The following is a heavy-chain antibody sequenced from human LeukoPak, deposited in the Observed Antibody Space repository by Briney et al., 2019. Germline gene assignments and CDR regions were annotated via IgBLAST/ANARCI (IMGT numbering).Heavy chain of an antibody. CDR2: ISWDGGST. CDR3: AKGPVRGSYRYGYFDY. Sequence: GGSLRLPCAASGFTFDDYAMHWVRQAPGKGLEWVSLISWDGGSTYYADSVKGRFTISRDNSKNSLYLQMNSLRAEDTALYYCAKGPVRGSYRYGYFDYWGQGTLVTVSS. CDR1: GFTFDDYA. V-gene: IGHV3-43D*03. J-gene: IGHJ4*02. D-gene: IGHD3-16*02.